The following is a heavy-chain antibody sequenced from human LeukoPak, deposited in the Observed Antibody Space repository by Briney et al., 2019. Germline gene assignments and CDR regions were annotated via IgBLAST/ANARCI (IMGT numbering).Heavy chain of an antibody. V-gene: IGHV1-2*02. CDR1: GYTFTGYY. CDR2: INPNSGGT. CDR3: AREDLYYYDSSGSEYFQH. J-gene: IGHJ1*01. Sequence: ASVKVSCKVSGYTFTGYYRHWVRQAPGQGLEWMGWINPNSGGTNYAQKFQGRVTMTRDTSISTAYMELSRLRSDDTAVYYCAREDLYYYDSSGSEYFQHWGQGTLVTVSS. D-gene: IGHD3-22*01.